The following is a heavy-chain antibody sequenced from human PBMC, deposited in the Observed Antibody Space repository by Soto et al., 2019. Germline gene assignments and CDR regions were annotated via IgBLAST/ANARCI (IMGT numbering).Heavy chain of an antibody. CDR2: IYYSGST. CDR1: GGSISSSSYY. CDR3: ARLLRYSSCFDY. J-gene: IGHJ4*02. V-gene: IGHV4-39*01. D-gene: IGHD3-9*01. Sequence: PSETLSLTCTVSGGSISSSSYYWGWIRQPPGKGLEWIGSIYYSGSTYYNPSLESRVTISVDTSKSQFSLKLSSVTAADTAVCYCARLLRYSSCFDYWGQGTLVTVSS.